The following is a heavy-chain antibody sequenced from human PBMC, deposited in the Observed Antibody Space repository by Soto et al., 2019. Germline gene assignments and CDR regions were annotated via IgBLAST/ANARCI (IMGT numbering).Heavy chain of an antibody. CDR1: GYTFTSYA. Sequence: ASVKVSCKASGYTFTSYAMHWVRQAPGQRLEWMGWINAGNGNTKYSQKFQGRVTITRDTSASTAYMELSSLRSEDTAVYYCARGDRVLMVYAITVAFEIWGKGTTVTV. D-gene: IGHD2-8*01. CDR3: ARGDRVLMVYAITVAFEI. V-gene: IGHV1-3*01. J-gene: IGHJ3*02. CDR2: INAGNGNT.